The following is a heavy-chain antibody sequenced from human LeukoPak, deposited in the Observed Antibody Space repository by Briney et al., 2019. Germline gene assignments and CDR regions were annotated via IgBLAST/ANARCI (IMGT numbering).Heavy chain of an antibody. CDR2: IYYSGST. CDR3: ARHSLRDSSGYYFGAVYYFDY. V-gene: IGHV4-39*01. J-gene: IGHJ4*02. Sequence: SETLSVTCTVSGGSISSSSYYWGWIRQPPGKGLEWIGSIYYSGSTYYNPSLKSRVTISVDTSKNQFSLKLSSVTAADTAVYYCARHSLRDSSGYYFGAVYYFDYWGQGTLVTVSS. D-gene: IGHD3-22*01. CDR1: GGSISSSSYY.